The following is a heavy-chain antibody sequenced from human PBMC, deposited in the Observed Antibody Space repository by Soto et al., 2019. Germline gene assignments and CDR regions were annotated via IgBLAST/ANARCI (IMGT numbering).Heavy chain of an antibody. CDR3: ARERRGMDV. J-gene: IGHJ6*01. CDR1: GYTXTSYD. V-gene: IGHV1-8*01. CDR2: MNPNSGNT. Sequence: GASVKVSCKASGYTXTSYDINWVRQATGQGLEWMGWMNPNSGNTGYVQKFQGRVTMTRNSSISTAYMELSSLRSEDTAVYFCARERRGMDVWGQGTTVTVSS.